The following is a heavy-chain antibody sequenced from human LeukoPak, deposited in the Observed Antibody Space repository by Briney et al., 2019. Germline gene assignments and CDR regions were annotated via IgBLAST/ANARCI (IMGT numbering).Heavy chain of an antibody. CDR3: ARDLGDSSGYYYVGRNFDY. CDR1: GGSFSGYY. J-gene: IGHJ4*02. D-gene: IGHD3-22*01. V-gene: IGHV4-34*01. Sequence: PSETLSLTCAVYGGSFSGYYWSWIRQPPGKGLEWIGEINHSGSTNYKSSLKSRVTISVDTSKNQFSLKLSSVTAADTAVYYCARDLGDSSGYYYVGRNFDYWGQGTLVTVSS. CDR2: INHSGST.